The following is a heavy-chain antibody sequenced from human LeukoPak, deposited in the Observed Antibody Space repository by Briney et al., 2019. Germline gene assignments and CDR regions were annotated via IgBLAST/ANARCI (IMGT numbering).Heavy chain of an antibody. V-gene: IGHV3-30-3*01. CDR1: GFTFSSYA. J-gene: IGHJ4*02. CDR3: AREHYYGSGSYPNY. Sequence: GGSLRLSCAASGFTFSSYAMHWVRQAPGKGLEWVAFISYDGTNKYYADSVKGRFTTSRDNSENTVYLQMNSLRAGDTAVYYCAREHYYGSGSYPNYWGQGTLVTVSS. CDR2: ISYDGTNK. D-gene: IGHD3-10*01.